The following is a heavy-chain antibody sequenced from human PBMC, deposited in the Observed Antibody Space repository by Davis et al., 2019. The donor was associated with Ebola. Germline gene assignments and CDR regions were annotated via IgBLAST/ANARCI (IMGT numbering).Heavy chain of an antibody. CDR1: GFTFDDYT. Sequence: PGGSLRLSCAASGFTFDDYTMHWVRQPPGKGLEWVSLISGDGNSAFYADSVKGRFTISRDNSRNSLYLQMNSLRTEDSAFYYCAKDMHRTYYYGMDVWGQGTTVTVSS. J-gene: IGHJ6*02. CDR3: AKDMHRTYYYGMDV. CDR2: ISGDGNSA. D-gene: IGHD2-21*01. V-gene: IGHV3-43*02.